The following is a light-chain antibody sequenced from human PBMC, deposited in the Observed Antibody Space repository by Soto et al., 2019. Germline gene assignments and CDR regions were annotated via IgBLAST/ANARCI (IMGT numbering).Light chain of an antibody. CDR3: HSYDSSLSGSNVV. CDR1: SSNIGAGYD. V-gene: IGLV1-40*01. J-gene: IGLJ2*01. CDR2: GNS. Sequence: QSVLTQPPSVSGAPGQRVTISCTGSSSNIGAGYDVHWYQQLPGTAPKLLIYGNSNRPSGVPDRFSGSKSGTSASLAITGLQAEDEADDYCHSYDSSLSGSNVVFGGGTKLTVL.